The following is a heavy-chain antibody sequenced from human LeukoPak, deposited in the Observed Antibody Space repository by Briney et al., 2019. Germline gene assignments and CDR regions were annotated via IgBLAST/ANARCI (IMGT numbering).Heavy chain of an antibody. CDR1: GFTFSDYY. Sequence: GGSLRLSCAASGFTFSDYYMSWIRQAPGKGLEWVSYISSSGSTIYYADSVKGRFTISRDNAKNALYLQMNSLRAEDTAVYYCARVPYYDSSGYYYGLDYWGQGTLVTVSS. D-gene: IGHD3-22*01. J-gene: IGHJ4*02. V-gene: IGHV3-11*04. CDR3: ARVPYYDSSGYYYGLDY. CDR2: ISSSGSTI.